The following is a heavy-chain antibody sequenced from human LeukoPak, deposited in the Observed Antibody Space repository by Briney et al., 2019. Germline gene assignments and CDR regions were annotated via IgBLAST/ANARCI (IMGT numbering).Heavy chain of an antibody. CDR2: ISYDGSNK. CDR3: ARILEDFWSGYPEHDDY. CDR1: GSTFSSYA. V-gene: IGHV3-30-3*01. J-gene: IGHJ4*02. Sequence: PGRSLRLSCAASGSTFSSYAMHWVRQAPGKGLEWVAVISYDGSNKYYADSVKGRFTISRDNSKNTLYLQTNSLRAEDTAVYYCARILEDFWSGYPEHDDYWGQGTLVTVSS. D-gene: IGHD3-3*01.